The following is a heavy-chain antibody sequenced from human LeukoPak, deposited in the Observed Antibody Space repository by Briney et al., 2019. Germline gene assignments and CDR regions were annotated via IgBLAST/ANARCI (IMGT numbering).Heavy chain of an antibody. V-gene: IGHV3-15*01. Sequence: GGSLRLSCAASGFTFSNAWMSWVRQAPGKGREWVGRIKSKTDGGTTDYAAPVKGRFTISRDDSKNTLYLQMNSLKTEDTAVYYCTTFPFLIAAAGVWGQGTLVTVSS. CDR2: IKSKTDGGTT. CDR1: GFTFSNAW. CDR3: TTFPFLIAAAGV. J-gene: IGHJ4*02. D-gene: IGHD6-13*01.